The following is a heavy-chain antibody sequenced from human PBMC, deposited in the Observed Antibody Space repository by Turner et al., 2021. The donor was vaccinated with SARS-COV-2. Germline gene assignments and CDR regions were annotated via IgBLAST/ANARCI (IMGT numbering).Heavy chain of an antibody. V-gene: IGHV3-33*01. CDR3: ARDRAFGDSSGRDY. J-gene: IGHJ4*02. D-gene: IGHD3-22*01. CDR2: IWFDGSNK. Sequence: QMQLVESGGGVVQPGRSLRLSCAASGFTFSSYGMHWVRQAPGKGLEWVAVIWFDGSNKYYADSVKGRYTISRDNSKNTLYLQMNSLRAEDTAVYYCARDRAFGDSSGRDYWGQGTLVTVSS. CDR1: GFTFSSYG.